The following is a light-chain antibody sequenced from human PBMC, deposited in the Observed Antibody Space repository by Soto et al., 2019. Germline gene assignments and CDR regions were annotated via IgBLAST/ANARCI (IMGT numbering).Light chain of an antibody. J-gene: IGKJ4*01. CDR3: QQYDNLPLT. CDR1: RGIRTD. V-gene: IGKV1-33*01. Sequence: IQMTQSPSSLSASVGDGVTITCWASRGIRTDLGWYQQKPGKAPQLLISGASNLETGVPSRFSGSGSGTDFTFTISSLQPEDIATYYCQQYDNLPLTFGGGTKVDIK. CDR2: GAS.